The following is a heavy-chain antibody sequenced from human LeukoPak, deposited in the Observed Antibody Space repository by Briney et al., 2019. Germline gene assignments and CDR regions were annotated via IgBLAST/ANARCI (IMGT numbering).Heavy chain of an antibody. CDR2: IYYSGST. D-gene: IGHD4-17*01. CDR3: ARSTYGDYDY. Sequence: SETLSLTCTVSGGSISSYYWSWIRQPPGKGLEWIGYIYYSGSTNYNPSLKSRVTISVDTSKNQFSLKLSSVTAADTAVYYCARSTYGDYDYWSQGTLVTVSS. V-gene: IGHV4-59*01. CDR1: GGSISSYY. J-gene: IGHJ4*02.